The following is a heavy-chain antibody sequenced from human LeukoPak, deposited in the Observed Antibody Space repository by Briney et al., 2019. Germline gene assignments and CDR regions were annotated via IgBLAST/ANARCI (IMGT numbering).Heavy chain of an antibody. CDR1: GGTFRSYA. J-gene: IGHJ4*02. Sequence: SVKVSFKASGGTFRSYAISWVRQAPGQGLEWMGGIIPIFGTANYAQKFRGRVTITADESTSTAYMELSSLRSEDTAVYYCARDQGYRYGYGDFDYWGQGTLVTVSS. V-gene: IGHV1-69*13. CDR3: ARDQGYRYGYGDFDY. CDR2: IIPIFGTA. D-gene: IGHD5-18*01.